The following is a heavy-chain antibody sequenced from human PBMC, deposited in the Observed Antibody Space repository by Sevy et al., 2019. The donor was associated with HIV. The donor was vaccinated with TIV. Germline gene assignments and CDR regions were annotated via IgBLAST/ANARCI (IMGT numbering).Heavy chain of an antibody. D-gene: IGHD2-2*03. V-gene: IGHV3-23*01. J-gene: IGHJ6*02. CDR3: ARRPDLGMDIPTGVLDV. CDR2: VSGSGGST. Sequence: GGSLRLSCVASGFTFNSYAMSWVRQAPGKGLQWVSVVSGSGGSTYYADSVEGRFTISRDNSKNTMYLQMNSLRAEDTAIYYCARRPDLGMDIPTGVLDVWGQGTTVTVSS. CDR1: GFTFNSYA.